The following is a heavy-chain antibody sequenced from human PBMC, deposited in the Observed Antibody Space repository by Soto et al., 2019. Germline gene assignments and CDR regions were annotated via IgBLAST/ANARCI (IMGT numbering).Heavy chain of an antibody. CDR2: IIPLFRTP. V-gene: IGHV1-69*12. Sequence: QVQLVQSGAEMEPGSSVKVSCKTSGGTFSSSAISWLRQAPGQGLEWMGGIIPLFRTPDYAQKFQGRVTIAADESTSTAYMELSSLRSEDTAVYYCARDNDRLQLGGNYYYSLDVWGQGTTITVSS. CDR1: GGTFSSSA. CDR3: ARDNDRLQLGGNYYYSLDV. J-gene: IGHJ6*02. D-gene: IGHD4-4*01.